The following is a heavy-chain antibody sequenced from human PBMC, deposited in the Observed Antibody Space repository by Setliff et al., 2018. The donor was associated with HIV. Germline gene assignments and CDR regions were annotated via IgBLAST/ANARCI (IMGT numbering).Heavy chain of an antibody. CDR2: IHTSGNT. V-gene: IGHV4-61*02. Sequence: SETLSLTCTVSGGSISSGDYYWTWIRQPAGKGLQWIGRIHTSGNTNYNPSLESRVTISVDTSKNQFSLKLSSVTAADAAVYYCGTAMYYYYGLDVWGQGIRVTVSS. D-gene: IGHD2-2*01. J-gene: IGHJ6*02. CDR3: GTAMYYYYGLDV. CDR1: GGSISSGDYY.